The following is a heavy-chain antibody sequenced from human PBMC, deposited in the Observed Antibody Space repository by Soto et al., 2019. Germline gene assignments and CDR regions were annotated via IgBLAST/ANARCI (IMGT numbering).Heavy chain of an antibody. J-gene: IGHJ6*02. CDR1: GYTFTSYY. CDR3: ARDRDSRSHYYYGMDV. D-gene: IGHD3-10*01. CDR2: INPSGGST. Sequence: QVQLVQSGAEVRKPGASVKVSCKASGYTFTSYYMHWVRQAPGQGLEWMGIINPSGGSTTYAQKFQGRVTMTRDTSTSTVYMELSSLRSEDTAVYFCARDRDSRSHYYYGMDVWGQGTTVTVSS. V-gene: IGHV1-46*01.